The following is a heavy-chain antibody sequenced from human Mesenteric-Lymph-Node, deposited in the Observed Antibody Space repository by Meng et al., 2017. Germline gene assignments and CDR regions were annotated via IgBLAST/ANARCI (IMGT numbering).Heavy chain of an antibody. Sequence: GQLQHGGSGLLKLSETLSLTCAVSGGSFSGYYWSWIRQPPGKGLEWIGEINHSGSTNYNPSLKSRVTISVDTSKNQFSLKLTSVTAADTAVYFCARTNYGDYNWFDPWGQGTLVTVSS. CDR2: INHSGST. J-gene: IGHJ5*02. CDR1: GGSFSGYY. CDR3: ARTNYGDYNWFDP. D-gene: IGHD4-17*01. V-gene: IGHV4-34*01.